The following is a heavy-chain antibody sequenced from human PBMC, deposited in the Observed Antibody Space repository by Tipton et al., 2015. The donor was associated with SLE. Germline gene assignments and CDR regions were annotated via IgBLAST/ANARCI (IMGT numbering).Heavy chain of an antibody. CDR3: ARGYSYGDYGWPGRNWFDP. V-gene: IGHV4-34*01. CDR1: GGSFSGYY. Sequence: LRLSCAVYGGSFSGYYWSWIRQSPGKGLEWIGEINHSGSTNYNPSLKSRVTILVDMSKNQFSLKMSSVTAADTAVYYCARGYSYGDYGWPGRNWFDPWGEGALGTVSS. J-gene: IGHJ5*02. D-gene: IGHD4-17*01. CDR2: INHSGST.